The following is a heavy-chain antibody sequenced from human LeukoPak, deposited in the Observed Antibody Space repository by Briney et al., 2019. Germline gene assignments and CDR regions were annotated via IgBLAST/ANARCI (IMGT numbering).Heavy chain of an antibody. CDR1: GFTFSSYA. V-gene: IGHV3-23*01. CDR3: ARVPLESYDSSGYCDY. Sequence: PGGSLRLSCAASGFTFSSYAMSWVRQAPGKGLEWVSAISGSGGSTYYADSVKGRFTISRDNSKNTLYLQMNSLRAEDTAVYYCARVPLESYDSSGYCDYWGQGTLVTVSS. J-gene: IGHJ4*02. D-gene: IGHD3-22*01. CDR2: ISGSGGST.